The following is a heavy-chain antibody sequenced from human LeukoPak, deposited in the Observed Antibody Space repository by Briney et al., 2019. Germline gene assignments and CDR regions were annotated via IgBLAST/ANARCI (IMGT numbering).Heavy chain of an antibody. J-gene: IGHJ4*02. CDR2: IVVGSGNT. CDR1: GFTFISSA. D-gene: IGHD6-13*01. V-gene: IGHV1-58*01. CDR3: ARDRNSGIAAAGTEYYFDY. Sequence: SVKVSCKASGFTFISSAVQWVRQARGQRLEWIGWIVVGSGNTNYAQKFQERVTITRDMSTSTTYMELSSLRSEDTAVYYCARDRNSGIAAAGTEYYFDYWGQGTLVTVSS.